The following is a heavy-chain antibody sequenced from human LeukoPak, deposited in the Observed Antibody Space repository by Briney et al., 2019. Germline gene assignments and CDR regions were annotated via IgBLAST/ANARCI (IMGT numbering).Heavy chain of an antibody. V-gene: IGHV3-23*01. Sequence: GGSLRLSXAASGFTFSSYAMSWVRQAPGKGLEWVSAISGSGGSTYYADSVKGRFTISRDNSKNTLYLQMNSLRAEDTAVYYCARNIAARSFDYWGQGTLVTVSS. CDR1: GFTFSSYA. D-gene: IGHD6-6*01. CDR2: ISGSGGST. CDR3: ARNIAARSFDY. J-gene: IGHJ4*02.